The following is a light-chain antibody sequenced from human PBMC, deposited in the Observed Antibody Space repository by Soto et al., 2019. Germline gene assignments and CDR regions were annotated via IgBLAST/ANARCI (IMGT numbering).Light chain of an antibody. CDR3: LLDFRYFWA. V-gene: IGKV1-6*01. CDR1: QDIRTA. Sequence: AIQLTQSPSSLSASVGDRVTITYRARQDIRTALGWYQQKPGKVPKLLIYAASTLQSGVPSRFSGSGSGTDFTLTISSLQPEDFATYYCLLDFRYFWAFGQGTKVDIK. CDR2: AAS. J-gene: IGKJ1*01.